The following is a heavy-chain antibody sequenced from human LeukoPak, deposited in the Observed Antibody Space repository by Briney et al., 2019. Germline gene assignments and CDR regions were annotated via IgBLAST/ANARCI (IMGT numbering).Heavy chain of an antibody. CDR3: AKDRSYSGNWDYFDY. D-gene: IGHD1-26*01. Sequence: GGSLRLSCAASGFTFDDYAMHWVRQALGKGLEWVSGISWNSGSIGYADSVKGRFTISRDNAKNSLYLQMNSLRAEDTALYYCAKDRSYSGNWDYFDYWGQGTLVTVSS. V-gene: IGHV3-9*01. CDR2: ISWNSGSI. J-gene: IGHJ4*02. CDR1: GFTFDDYA.